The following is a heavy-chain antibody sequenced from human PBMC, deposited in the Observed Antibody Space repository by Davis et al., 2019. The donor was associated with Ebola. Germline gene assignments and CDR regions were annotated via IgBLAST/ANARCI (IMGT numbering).Heavy chain of an antibody. CDR3: AREGYSGYRYYSAMDV. D-gene: IGHD5-12*01. CDR2: VGGSGTYT. V-gene: IGHV3-21*05. CDR1: GGSISSSYW. J-gene: IGHJ6*02. Sequence: PSETLSLTCAVSGGSISSSYWWSWVRQPPGKGLEWIARVGGSGTYTNYIDSMRGRFTISRDNAKNSVYLQMDSLRAEDTAVYYCAREGYSGYRYYSAMDVWGQGTTVTVSS.